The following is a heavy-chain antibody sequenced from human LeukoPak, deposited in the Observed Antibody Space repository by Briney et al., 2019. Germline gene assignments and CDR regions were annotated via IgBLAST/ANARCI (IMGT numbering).Heavy chain of an antibody. V-gene: IGHV4-39*07. Sequence: SETLSLTCTVSGGSISSSSYYWGWIRQPPRKGLEWIGSIYYSGSTYYNPSLKSRVTISVDTSKNQFSLKLSSVTAADTAVYYCARFRIAAAGTNAFDIWGQGTMVTVSS. CDR1: GGSISSSSYY. J-gene: IGHJ3*02. CDR3: ARFRIAAAGTNAFDI. CDR2: IYYSGST. D-gene: IGHD6-13*01.